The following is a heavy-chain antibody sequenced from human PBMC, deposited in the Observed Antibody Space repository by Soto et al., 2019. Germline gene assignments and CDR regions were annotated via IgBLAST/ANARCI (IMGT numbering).Heavy chain of an antibody. CDR2: ISGSGGST. CDR1: GFTFSSYA. V-gene: IGHV3-23*01. J-gene: IGHJ6*02. CDR3: AKDSVIVDRAYYYYGMDV. D-gene: IGHD3-22*01. Sequence: GGSLRLSCAASGFTFSSYAMSWVRQAPGKGLEWVSAISGSGGSTYYADSVKGRFTISRDNSKNTLYLQMNSLRAEDTAVYYCAKDSVIVDRAYYYYGMDVWCQGITVTVS.